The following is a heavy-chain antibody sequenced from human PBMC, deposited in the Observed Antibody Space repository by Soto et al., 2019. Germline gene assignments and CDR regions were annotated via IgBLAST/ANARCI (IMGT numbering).Heavy chain of an antibody. J-gene: IGHJ6*02. CDR2: IWYDGSNK. CDR1: GFTFSSYG. V-gene: IGHV3-33*01. D-gene: IGHD3-3*01. CDR3: ARDWNGMDV. Sequence: QVQLVESGGGVVQPGRSLRLSCAASGFTFSSYGIHWVRQAPGKGLEWVAVIWYDGSNKYYADSVKGRFSISRDNSTNTVDLQMNSLTAEGTAEYHCARDWNGMDVWGQGTTVTVSS.